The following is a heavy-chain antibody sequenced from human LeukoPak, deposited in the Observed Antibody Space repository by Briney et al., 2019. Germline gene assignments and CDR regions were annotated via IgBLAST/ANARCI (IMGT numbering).Heavy chain of an antibody. CDR3: ASRSGSFSDALDI. J-gene: IGHJ3*02. CDR1: GGSISSYY. CDR2: IYYSGST. D-gene: IGHD3-10*01. V-gene: IGHV4-59*08. Sequence: SETLSLTCTVSGGSISSYYWSWIRRAPGKGLEWIGYIYYSGSTKYNPSLKSRVTMSVDTSKNQFSLKLSSVTAADTAVYYCASRSGSFSDALDIWGQGTLVTVSS.